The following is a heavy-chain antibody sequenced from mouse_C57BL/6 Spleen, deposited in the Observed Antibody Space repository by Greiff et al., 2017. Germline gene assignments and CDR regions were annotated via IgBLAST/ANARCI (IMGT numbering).Heavy chain of an antibody. CDR1: GYTFTDYN. CDR3: ARDYYNLWYFDV. J-gene: IGHJ1*03. V-gene: IGHV1-18*01. CDR2: INPNNGGT. Sequence: VQLQQSGPELVKPGASVKIPCKASGYTFTDYNMDWVKQSHGKSLEWIGDINPNNGGTIYNQKFKGKATLTVDKSSSTAYMELRSLTSEDTAVYYCARDYYNLWYFDVWGTGTTVTVSS. D-gene: IGHD2-12*01.